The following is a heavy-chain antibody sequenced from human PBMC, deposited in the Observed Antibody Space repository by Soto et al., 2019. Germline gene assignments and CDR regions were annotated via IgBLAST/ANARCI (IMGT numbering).Heavy chain of an antibody. CDR1: GYSFTSYW. D-gene: IGHD3-22*01. V-gene: IGHV5-10-1*01. Sequence: GESLKISCKGSGYSFTSYWISWARQMPGKGLEWMGRIDPSDSYTNYSPSFQGHVTISADKSISTAYLQWSSLKASDTAMYYCARRRAYDSSIRGYYYYGMDVWGQGTTVTVSS. CDR3: ARRRAYDSSIRGYYYYGMDV. J-gene: IGHJ6*02. CDR2: IDPSDSYT.